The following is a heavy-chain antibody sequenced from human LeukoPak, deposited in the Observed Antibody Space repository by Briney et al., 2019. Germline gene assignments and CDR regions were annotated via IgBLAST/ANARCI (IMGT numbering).Heavy chain of an antibody. CDR2: ISSSSSTI. Sequence: GGSLRLSCAASGFTFSSYSMNWVRQAPGKGLEWVSYISSSSSTIYYADSVKGRFTISRDNAKNSLYLQMNSLRAEDTAVYYCASGREYYDILTGYFDYWGHGTLVTVSS. D-gene: IGHD3-9*01. CDR1: GFTFSSYS. CDR3: ASGREYYDILTGYFDY. V-gene: IGHV3-48*01. J-gene: IGHJ5*01.